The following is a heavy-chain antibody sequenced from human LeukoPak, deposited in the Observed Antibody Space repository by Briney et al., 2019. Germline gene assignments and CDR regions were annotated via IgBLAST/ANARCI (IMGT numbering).Heavy chain of an antibody. J-gene: IGHJ4*02. CDR1: GLTFSSYA. CDR3: ARAGSV. Sequence: PGVSLRLSCAPSGLTFSSYAMICARRAPGKGREWVSTISGSGGSTYYADSVKGRFTISRDKSKNTLYLQMNSLRGEDTAVYYCARAGSVGGQGTLVNVSS. V-gene: IGHV3-23*01. D-gene: IGHD2-15*01. CDR2: ISGSGGST.